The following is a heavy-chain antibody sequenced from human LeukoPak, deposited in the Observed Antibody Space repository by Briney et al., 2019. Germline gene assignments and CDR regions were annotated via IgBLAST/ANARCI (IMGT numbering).Heavy chain of an antibody. Sequence: EASVKVSCKASGYTFTGYYMHWVRQAPGQGLEWMGWINPNSGGTNYAQKFQGRVTMTRDMSTSTVYMELSSLRSEDTAVYYCARDLPSDTSGSYYTKASYYFDYWGQGTLVTVSS. CDR1: GYTFTGYY. J-gene: IGHJ4*02. V-gene: IGHV1-2*02. CDR2: INPNSGGT. CDR3: ARDLPSDTSGSYYTKASYYFDY. D-gene: IGHD3-10*01.